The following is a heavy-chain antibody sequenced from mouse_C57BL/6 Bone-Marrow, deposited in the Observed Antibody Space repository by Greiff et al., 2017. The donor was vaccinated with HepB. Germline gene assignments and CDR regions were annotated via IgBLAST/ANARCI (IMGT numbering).Heavy chain of an antibody. J-gene: IGHJ1*03. Sequence: VQLQQSGPELVKPGASVKISCKASGYAFSSSWMNWVKQRPGKGLEWIGRIYPGDGDTNYNGKFKGKATLTADKSSSTAYMQLSSLTSEDSAVCFCARGGSSPWWYFDVWGTGTTVTFAS. D-gene: IGHD1-1*01. CDR2: IYPGDGDT. V-gene: IGHV1-82*01. CDR3: ARGGSSPWWYFDV. CDR1: GYAFSSSW.